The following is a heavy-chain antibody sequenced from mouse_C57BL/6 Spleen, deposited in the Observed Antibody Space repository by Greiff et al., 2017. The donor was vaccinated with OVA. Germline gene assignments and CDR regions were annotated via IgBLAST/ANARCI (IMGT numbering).Heavy chain of an antibody. Sequence: QVQLQQPGAELVKPGASVKMSCKASGYTFTSYWITWVKQRPGQGLEWIGDIYPGSGSTNYNEKFKSKATRTVDTSSSTAYMQLSSLTSEDSAVYYCAREDFDYGSFPDYWGQGTTLTVSS. V-gene: IGHV1-55*01. CDR1: GYTFTSYW. J-gene: IGHJ2*01. CDR3: AREDFDYGSFPDY. CDR2: IYPGSGST. D-gene: IGHD1-1*01.